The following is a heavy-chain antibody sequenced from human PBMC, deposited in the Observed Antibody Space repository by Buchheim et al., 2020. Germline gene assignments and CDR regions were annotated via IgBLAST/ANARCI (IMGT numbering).Heavy chain of an antibody. J-gene: IGHJ5*02. CDR1: GYTFTSYD. D-gene: IGHD1-26*01. Sequence: QVQLVQSGAEVKKPGASVKVSCKASGYTFTSYDINWVRQAPGQGLEWMGWMNPNRGNTGYAQKFQGRVTMPRNTSIRTASMELSSLRSEDTAVYYCARASPGRMGARQYNWFDPWGQGTL. CDR2: MNPNRGNT. V-gene: IGHV1-8*01. CDR3: ARASPGRMGARQYNWFDP.